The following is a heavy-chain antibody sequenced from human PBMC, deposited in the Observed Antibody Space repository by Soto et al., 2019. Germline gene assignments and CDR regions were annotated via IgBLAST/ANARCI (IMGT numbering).Heavy chain of an antibody. J-gene: IGHJ6*02. D-gene: IGHD2-21*02. Sequence: SETLSLTCSVSGDSINSDKYYRGWIRQPPGKGLEWIGYVHYSGNIYYNPSLQTRVTISVDTSKNQFSLKLSSVTAADTAVYFCAREDDGGDRDYYGLDVWGQGTTVTVSS. CDR2: VHYSGNI. CDR3: AREDDGGDRDYYGLDV. CDR1: GDSINSDKYY. V-gene: IGHV4-30-4*08.